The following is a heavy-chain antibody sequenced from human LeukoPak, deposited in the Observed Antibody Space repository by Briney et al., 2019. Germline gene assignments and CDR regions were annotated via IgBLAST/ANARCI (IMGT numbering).Heavy chain of an antibody. CDR2: ISYSGST. CDR1: GFTFSSYS. CDR3: ARGPHKFDY. J-gene: IGHJ4*02. V-gene: IGHV4-59*01. Sequence: GSLRLSCAASGFTFSSYSMNWIRQPPGKGLEWIGYISYSGSTNYNPSLKSRVTISVDTSKHQFSLKLSAVTAADTAVYYCARGPHKFDYWGQGSLVTVSS.